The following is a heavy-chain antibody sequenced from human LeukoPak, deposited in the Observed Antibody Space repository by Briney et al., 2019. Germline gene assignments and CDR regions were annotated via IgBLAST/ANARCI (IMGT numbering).Heavy chain of an antibody. Sequence: PGGSLRLSCAASGFTFSSYAMSWVRQAPGKGLEWVSAISGSGGSTYYADSVKGRFTISRDNSNNTLYLQMNSLRAEDTAVYYCAKGPSYDTSLDYWGQGTLVTVSS. CDR1: GFTFSSYA. J-gene: IGHJ4*02. CDR3: AKGPSYDTSLDY. CDR2: ISGSGGST. V-gene: IGHV3-23*01. D-gene: IGHD3-22*01.